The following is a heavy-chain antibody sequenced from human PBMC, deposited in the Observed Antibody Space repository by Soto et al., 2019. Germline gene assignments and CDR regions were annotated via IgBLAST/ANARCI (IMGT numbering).Heavy chain of an antibody. J-gene: IGHJ4*02. CDR1: GFTFSSYA. CDR3: ARDRGSSSSKGYFDY. D-gene: IGHD6-6*01. Sequence: EVQLLESGGGLVQPGGSLRLSCAASGFTFSSYAMSWVRQAPGEGLEWVSAITDSGGSTYYADSVKGRFTISRDNSKNTLYLQMNSLRAEDTAVYYCARDRGSSSSKGYFDYWGQGTLVTVSS. CDR2: ITDSGGST. V-gene: IGHV3-23*01.